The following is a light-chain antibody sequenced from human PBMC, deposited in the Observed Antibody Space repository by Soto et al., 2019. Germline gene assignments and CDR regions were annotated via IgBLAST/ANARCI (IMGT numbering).Light chain of an antibody. CDR3: HQYNTWPPT. J-gene: IGKJ1*01. CDR2: GSS. CDR1: QTVSNN. Sequence: EVVMTQSPATLSVSPGDRATLSCRASQTVSNNLTWYVQKPAQAPRLLIYGSSIRATGIPARFSGSGSGTEFTLTVSGLQSEDFAVYYCHQYNTWPPTFGQGTRVEIK. V-gene: IGKV3-15*01.